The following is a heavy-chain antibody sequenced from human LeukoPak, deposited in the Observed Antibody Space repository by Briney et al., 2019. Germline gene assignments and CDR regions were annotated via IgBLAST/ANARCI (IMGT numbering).Heavy chain of an antibody. J-gene: IGHJ6*03. CDR3: AKGGSSWGYYYMDV. D-gene: IGHD6-13*01. CDR1: GFTFSSYS. V-gene: IGHV3-21*01. Sequence: EGSLRLSCAASGFTFSSYSMNWVRQAPGKGLEWVSSISSSSSYIYYADSVKGRFTISRDNSKNTLYLQMNSLRAEDTAVYYCAKGGSSWGYYYMDVWGKGTTVTVSS. CDR2: ISSSSSYI.